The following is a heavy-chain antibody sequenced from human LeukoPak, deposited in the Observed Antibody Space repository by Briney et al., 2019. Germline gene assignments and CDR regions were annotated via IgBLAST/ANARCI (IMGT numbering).Heavy chain of an antibody. CDR1: GGSISSSSYY. J-gene: IGHJ5*02. D-gene: IGHD6-13*01. CDR2: IYYSGST. Sequence: SETLSLTCTVSGGSISSSSYYWGWIRQPPGKGLEWIGSIYYSGSTYYNPSLKSRVTISVDTSKNQFSLKLSSVTAADTAVYYCARGWRIIAADGILYWFDPWGQGTLVTVSS. CDR3: ARGWRIIAADGILYWFDP. V-gene: IGHV4-39*07.